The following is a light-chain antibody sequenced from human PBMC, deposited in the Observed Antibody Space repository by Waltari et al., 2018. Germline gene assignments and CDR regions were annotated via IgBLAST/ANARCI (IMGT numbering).Light chain of an antibody. CDR1: QSVLYSSNNKDY. CDR3: QQYYSTPPVT. CDR2: WAS. Sequence: DIVMTQSPDSLAVSLGERATIHCKSSQSVLYSSNNKDYLAWYQQKPGPPPKLLFDWASTRDSGVADRFSGSGSGTDFTLTISSLRAEDVAVYYCQQYYSTPPVTFGQGTRLEIK. J-gene: IGKJ5*01. V-gene: IGKV4-1*01.